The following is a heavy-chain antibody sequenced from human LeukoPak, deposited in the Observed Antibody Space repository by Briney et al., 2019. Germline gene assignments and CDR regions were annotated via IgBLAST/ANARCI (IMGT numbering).Heavy chain of an antibody. CDR1: GFTFSNAW. J-gene: IGHJ2*01. V-gene: IGHV3-15*01. CDR2: IKSKTDGGTT. CDR3: AKDLVTWASGNWYFDL. D-gene: IGHD2-21*02. Sequence: GGSLSLSCAASGFTFSNAWMSWVRPAPGKGLEWVGRIKSKTDGGTTDYAAPVKGRFTISRDDSKNTLYLQMNSLRAEDTAVYYCAKDLVTWASGNWYFDLWGRGTLVTVSS.